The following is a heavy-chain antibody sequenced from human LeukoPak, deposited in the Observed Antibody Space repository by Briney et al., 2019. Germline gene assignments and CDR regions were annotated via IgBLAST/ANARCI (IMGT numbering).Heavy chain of an antibody. V-gene: IGHV5-51*03. Sequence: KPGESLKISCKGSGYSFTSYWIGWVRQMPGKGLEWMGIIYPGDSDTRYSPSFQGQVTTSADKSISTAYLQWSSLKASDTAMYYCARDPSLRLSVPTYDYWGQETLVTVSS. CDR2: IYPGDSDT. CDR3: ARDPSLRLSVPTYDY. J-gene: IGHJ4*02. CDR1: GYSFTSYW. D-gene: IGHD3-16*02.